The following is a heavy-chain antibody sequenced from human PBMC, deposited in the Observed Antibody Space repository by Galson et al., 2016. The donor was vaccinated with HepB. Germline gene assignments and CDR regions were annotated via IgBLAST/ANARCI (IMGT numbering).Heavy chain of an antibody. CDR1: GFTFSSYG. CDR3: ARDSRFGFSYYYFYGMDV. J-gene: IGHJ6*02. CDR2: IWYDGSNK. V-gene: IGHV3-33*01. Sequence: SLRLSCAASGFTFSSYGMHWVRQAPGKGLEWVAVIWYDGSNKYYADSVKGRFTISRDNSKNTLYLQMKSLRAEETAVYYCARDSRFGFSYYYFYGMDVWGQGTTVTVSS. D-gene: IGHD3-10*01.